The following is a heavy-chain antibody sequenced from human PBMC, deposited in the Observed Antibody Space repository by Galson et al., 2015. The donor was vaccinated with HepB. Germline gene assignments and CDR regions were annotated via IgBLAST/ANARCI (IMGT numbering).Heavy chain of an antibody. V-gene: IGHV4-59*08. CDR1: GGSISSYY. D-gene: IGHD2-2*01. CDR2: IYYSGST. CDR3: ARSTSCYGPSGCAFDI. Sequence: SETLSLTCTVSGGSISSYYWSWIRQPPGKGLEWIGYIYYSGSTNYNPSLKSRVTISVDTSKNQFSLKLSSVTAADTAVYYCARSTSCYGPSGCAFDIWGQGTMVTVSS. J-gene: IGHJ3*02.